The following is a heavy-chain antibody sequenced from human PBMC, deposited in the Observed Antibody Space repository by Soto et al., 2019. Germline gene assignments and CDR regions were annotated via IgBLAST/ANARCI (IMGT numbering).Heavy chain of an antibody. V-gene: IGHV1-2*04. CDR2: INPNSGGT. CDR3: ARAPLNWDDAFDI. D-gene: IGHD7-27*01. Sequence: QVQLVQSGAEVKKPGASVKVSCKASGYTFTGYYMHWVRQAPGQGLEWMGWINPNSGGTNYAQKFQGWVTMTRDTSISKGYMELSRLRSDDTAVYYCARAPLNWDDAFDIWGQGTMVTVSS. CDR1: GYTFTGYY. J-gene: IGHJ3*02.